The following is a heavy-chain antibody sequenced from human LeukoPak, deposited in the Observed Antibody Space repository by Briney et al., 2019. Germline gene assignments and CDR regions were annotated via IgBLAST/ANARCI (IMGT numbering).Heavy chain of an antibody. CDR1: GFTFSRYS. Sequence: GGSLRLSCAASGFTFSRYSMNWVRQAPGKGLEWVSSISGSSSYIYYADSVKGRFTISRHNAKNSLYLQMNSLRAEDTAVYYCARDKIVGATHFDSWGQGTLVTVSS. CDR2: ISGSSSYI. V-gene: IGHV3-21*01. CDR3: ARDKIVGATHFDS. D-gene: IGHD1-26*01. J-gene: IGHJ4*02.